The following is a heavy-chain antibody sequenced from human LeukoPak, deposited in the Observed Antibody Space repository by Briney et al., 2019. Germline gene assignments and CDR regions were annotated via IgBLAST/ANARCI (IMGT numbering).Heavy chain of an antibody. Sequence: TGGSLRLSCAASGFTFSSYDMSWVRQAPGKGLEWVSGLSGSDLRTYYAESVKGRFTISRDNSKNTLFLQMNSLRAEDTAVYYCAKDGAYYDQHYFDYWGQGTLVTVSS. J-gene: IGHJ4*02. CDR2: LSGSDLRT. V-gene: IGHV3-23*01. CDR1: GFTFSSYD. D-gene: IGHD3-16*01. CDR3: AKDGAYYDQHYFDY.